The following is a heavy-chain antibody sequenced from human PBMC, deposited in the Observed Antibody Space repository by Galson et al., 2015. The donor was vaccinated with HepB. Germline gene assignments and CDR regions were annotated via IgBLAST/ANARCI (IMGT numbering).Heavy chain of an antibody. CDR2: ISGTGDTT. D-gene: IGHD2-21*02. J-gene: IGHJ1*01. Sequence: SLRLSCAGSGFPFSDFAINWVRQAPGKGLEWVSGISGTGDTTYYADSVKGRFTVSRDSTKNTLFLQMNSLSADDTAVYYCAKGAMVVVPAFWGWGQGTLVTVSS. V-gene: IGHV3-23*01. CDR3: AKGAMVVVPAFWG. CDR1: GFPFSDFA.